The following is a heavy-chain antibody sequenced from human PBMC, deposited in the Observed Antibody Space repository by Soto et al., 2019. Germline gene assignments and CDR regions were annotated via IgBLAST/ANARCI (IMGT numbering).Heavy chain of an antibody. CDR3: ARDPGYDY. CDR2: ISSSSSYI. V-gene: IGHV3-21*01. CDR1: GFTFSSYS. D-gene: IGHD3-10*01. J-gene: IGHJ4*02. Sequence: EVQLVESGGGLVKPGGSLRLSCAASGFTFSSYSMNWVRQAPGKGLEWVSSISSSSSYIYYAYSVKGRFTISRDNAKNSLYLKMNSLRAEDTAVYYGARDPGYDYWGQGTLGIVSA.